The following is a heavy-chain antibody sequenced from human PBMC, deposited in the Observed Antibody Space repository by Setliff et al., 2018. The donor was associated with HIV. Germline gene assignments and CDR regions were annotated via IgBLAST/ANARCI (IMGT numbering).Heavy chain of an antibody. CDR2: INEDGSDK. CDR3: AVLWPFDY. D-gene: IGHD3-10*01. V-gene: IGHV3-7*03. CDR1: GFTFSSYW. J-gene: IGHJ4*02. Sequence: GGSLRLSCAASGFTFSSYWMSWVRQAPGKGLEWVANINEDGSDKFYVDSIKGRFTVSRDNAKNSLYLQMSSLRAEDTAVYYCAVLWPFDYWGQGTLVTVSS.